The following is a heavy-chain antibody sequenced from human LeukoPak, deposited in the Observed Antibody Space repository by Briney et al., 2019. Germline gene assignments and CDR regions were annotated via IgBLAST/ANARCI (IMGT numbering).Heavy chain of an antibody. Sequence: ASVKVSCKASGYTFTGYYMHWVRQAPGQGLEWMGWINPNSGGTNYAQKFQGRVTMTRDTSISTAYMELSRLRSDDTAVYYCARERVYYDSSREISFGDYWGQGTLVTVSS. V-gene: IGHV1-2*02. CDR3: ARERVYYDSSREISFGDY. J-gene: IGHJ4*02. CDR1: GYTFTGYY. CDR2: INPNSGGT. D-gene: IGHD3-22*01.